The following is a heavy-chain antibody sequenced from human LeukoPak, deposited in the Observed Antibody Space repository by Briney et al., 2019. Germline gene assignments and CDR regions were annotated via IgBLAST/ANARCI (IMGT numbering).Heavy chain of an antibody. CDR3: ARNPRPNSVVVVTGAAFDI. CDR1: GFTFSSYS. V-gene: IGHV3-48*01. J-gene: IGHJ3*02. Sequence: GGSLRLSCAASGFTFSSYSMNWVRQAPGKGLEWVSYISGSSSTIYYADSVKGRFTISRDNAKNSLYLQMNSLRAEDTAVYYCARNPRPNSVVVVTGAAFDIWGQGTMVTVSS. D-gene: IGHD2-15*01. CDR2: ISGSSSTI.